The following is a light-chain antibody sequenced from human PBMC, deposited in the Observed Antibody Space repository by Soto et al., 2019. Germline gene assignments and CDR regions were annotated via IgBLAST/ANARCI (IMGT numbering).Light chain of an antibody. J-gene: IGKJ2*01. CDR3: QQYDDLPRT. CDR2: DAS. V-gene: IGKV1-33*01. CDR1: QDISNN. Sequence: DIQMTQSPSSLSASVGDRVTITCQASQDISNNLHWYQVKPGKAPKLLIYDASNLETGVPSRFSGSGSGTDFTFPINSLEPEDVETYYCQQYDDLPRTFGQGTKLQVK.